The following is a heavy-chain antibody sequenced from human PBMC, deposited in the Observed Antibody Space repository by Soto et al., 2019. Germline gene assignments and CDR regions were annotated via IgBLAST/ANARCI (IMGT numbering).Heavy chain of an antibody. CDR3: ARVPSP. V-gene: IGHV4-30-2*01. CDR1: GGSISSGGYS. Sequence: QLQLQESGSGLVKPSQTLSLTCAVSGGSISSGGYSWSWTRQPPGKGLEWIRYIYHSGSTYYTPSLQGRVTISVDRSKNQFSLKLSSVTAADTAVYYYARVPSPWGQGTLVTVSS. J-gene: IGHJ5*02. CDR2: IYHSGST.